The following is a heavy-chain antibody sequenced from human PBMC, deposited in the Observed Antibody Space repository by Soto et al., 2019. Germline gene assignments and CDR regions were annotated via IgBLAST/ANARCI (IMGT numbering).Heavy chain of an antibody. J-gene: IGHJ2*01. CDR1: GFTFGAYG. CDR3: VIEAAHGNWYFDL. V-gene: IGHV3-30*03. CDR2: IGRYGRAK. Sequence: QVQLVESGGAVVQPGRSLRLSCAASGFTFGAYGMHWVRQSPGKGLEWVAVIGRYGRAKVYKDSVKGRFTMSRDNSMNTLHMQMDNLREEDTAVYYCVIEAAHGNWYFDLWGRGTLVTVSS.